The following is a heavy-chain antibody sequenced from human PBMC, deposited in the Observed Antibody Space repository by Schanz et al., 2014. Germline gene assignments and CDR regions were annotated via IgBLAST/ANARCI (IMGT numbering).Heavy chain of an antibody. J-gene: IGHJ4*02. CDR3: ARDRGYCSGGSCLAFDY. V-gene: IGHV3-30-3*01. CDR2: ISYDGSNK. Sequence: QVQLVESGGGVVQPGRSLRLSCAAYGFTLSSYAMHWVRQAPGKGLEWVAVISYDGSNKYYADSVKGRFTISRDNSKNTLYLQMNTLRDEDAAVYYCARDRGYCSGGSCLAFDYWGQGTLXTVSS. D-gene: IGHD2-15*01. CDR1: GFTLSSYA.